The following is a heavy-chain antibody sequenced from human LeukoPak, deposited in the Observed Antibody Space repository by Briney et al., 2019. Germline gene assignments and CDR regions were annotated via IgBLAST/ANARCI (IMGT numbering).Heavy chain of an antibody. Sequence: SETLSLTCTVSGGSISSYYWSWIRQPPGKGLEWIGYIYYSGSTNYNPSLKSRVTISVDTSKNQFSLKLSSVTAADTAVYYCARLQTYLAAAIDYWGQGTLVTVS. CDR1: GGSISSYY. CDR2: IYYSGST. J-gene: IGHJ4*02. D-gene: IGHD6-13*01. V-gene: IGHV4-59*08. CDR3: ARLQTYLAAAIDY.